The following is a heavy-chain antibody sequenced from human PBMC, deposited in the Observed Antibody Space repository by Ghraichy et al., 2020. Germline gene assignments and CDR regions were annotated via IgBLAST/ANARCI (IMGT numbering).Heavy chain of an antibody. D-gene: IGHD6-13*01. Sequence: GGSLRLSCEASGFTFSDNGMHWVRQAPGKGLAWVAFLRSDVSGKYYADSVKGRFTISRDKSENTLYLQMNNVRAEDTAIYYCAKVISRWETLNFWGQGALVTVSS. CDR1: GFTFSDNG. J-gene: IGHJ4*02. CDR2: LRSDVSGK. V-gene: IGHV3-30*02. CDR3: AKVISRWETLNF.